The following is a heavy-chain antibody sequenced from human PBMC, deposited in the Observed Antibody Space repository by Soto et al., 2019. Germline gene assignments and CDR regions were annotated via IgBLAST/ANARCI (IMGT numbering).Heavy chain of an antibody. CDR1: GGSTSGYY. Sequence: PSDPLSLIRTGSGGSTSGYYWSWIRKSPGKGLEYIGYIYYRGSTNYNSSLKSRVTMSVDTSRNQFSLKMNSVTAADTAVYYCARQQLLPFYYALDVWGQGNTVTVSS. CDR3: ARQQLLPFYYALDV. CDR2: IYYRGST. J-gene: IGHJ6*01. D-gene: IGHD1-26*01. V-gene: IGHV4-59*01.